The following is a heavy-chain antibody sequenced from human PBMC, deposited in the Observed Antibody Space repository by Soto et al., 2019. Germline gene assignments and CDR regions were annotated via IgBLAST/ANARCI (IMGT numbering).Heavy chain of an antibody. CDR3: ASGYCSGGSCSNGMDV. CDR2: ISAYNGNT. J-gene: IGHJ6*02. V-gene: IGHV1-18*01. Sequence: QVQLVQSGAEVKKPGASVKVSCKASGYTFTSYGISWVRQGPGQEHGWMGWISAYNGNTNNAQKLQGRVTMTTDTSTSIAYMGLRSLRSDDTAVYYCASGYCSGGSCSNGMDVWGQGTTVTVSS. CDR1: GYTFTSYG. D-gene: IGHD2-15*01.